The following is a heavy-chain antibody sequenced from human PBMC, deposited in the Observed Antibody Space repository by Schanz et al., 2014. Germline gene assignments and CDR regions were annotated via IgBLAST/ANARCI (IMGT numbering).Heavy chain of an antibody. CDR2: INQAASVQ. CDR3: VKIGYTHWSLDD. CDR1: GFTFSAYW. V-gene: IGHV3-7*01. D-gene: IGHD6-13*01. J-gene: IGHJ4*02. Sequence: EVQLVEYGGGLVQPGESLRLSCAASGFTFSAYWMAWVRQAPGKGLEWVAAINQAASVQYYVDSVKGRFTISRDDAKNSHYVQLNSLRVEDTAVLYCVKIGYTHWSLDDWGQGILVTVSS.